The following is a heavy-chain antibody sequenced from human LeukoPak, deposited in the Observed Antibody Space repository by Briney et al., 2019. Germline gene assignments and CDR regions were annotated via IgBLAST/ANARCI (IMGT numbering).Heavy chain of an antibody. D-gene: IGHD4/OR15-4a*01. CDR3: VTPFHLRTMVDACHS. Sequence: PSETLSLTCTVSGGSIRSSRYYWGWIRRPPGKGLEWIGNINYSGSTYYSPSLKGRVTISVDTSKNQFSLKLSSVTAADTAVYYCVTPFHLRTMVDACHSWGQGTMVTVSS. V-gene: IGHV4-39*01. CDR1: GGSIRSSRYY. J-gene: IGHJ3*02. CDR2: INYSGST.